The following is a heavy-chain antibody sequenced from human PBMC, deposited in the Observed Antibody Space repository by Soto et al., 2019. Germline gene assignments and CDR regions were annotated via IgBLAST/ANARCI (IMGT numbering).Heavy chain of an antibody. CDR1: GFTFSSYS. D-gene: IGHD6-13*01. J-gene: IGHJ4*02. V-gene: IGHV3-21*01. CDR3: ARDPGSSSWYPFDY. CDR2: ISSSSSYI. Sequence: GSLRLSCAASGFTFSSYSMNWVRQAPGKGLEWVSSISSSSSYIYYADSVKGRFTISRDNAKNSLYLQMNSLRAEDTAVYYCARDPGSSSWYPFDYWGQGTLVTVS.